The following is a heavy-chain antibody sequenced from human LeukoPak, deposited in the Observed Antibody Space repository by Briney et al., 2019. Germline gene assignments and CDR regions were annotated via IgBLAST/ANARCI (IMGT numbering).Heavy chain of an antibody. CDR2: IYHSGST. CDR3: AREANYYGSGSYFEGTFDY. D-gene: IGHD3-10*01. V-gene: IGHV4-59*13. J-gene: IGHJ4*02. CDR1: GVSITTYY. Sequence: SETLSLTCTVSGVSITTYYWSWIRQPPGKGLEWIGYIYHSGSTNYNPSLKSRVTISVDTSKNEFSLKLTSVTAADTAVYYCAREANYYGSGSYFEGTFDYWGQGSLVTASS.